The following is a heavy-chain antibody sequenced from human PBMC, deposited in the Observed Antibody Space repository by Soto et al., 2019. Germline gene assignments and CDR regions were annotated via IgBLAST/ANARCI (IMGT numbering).Heavy chain of an antibody. CDR3: ARAGLGLGPAALLSAHWLEA. J-gene: IGHJ5*02. CDR2: ISTRNGDT. CDR1: GYTFIAYG. Sequence: ASVKVSCKASGYTFIAYGINWVRQAPGQGLEWMGWISTRNGDTKYAQRFQDRVIMTTDTSATTAYMELRSLKSDDTAVYFCARAGLGLGPAALLSAHWLEAWGQGTLVRVSS. V-gene: IGHV1-18*01. D-gene: IGHD6-6*01.